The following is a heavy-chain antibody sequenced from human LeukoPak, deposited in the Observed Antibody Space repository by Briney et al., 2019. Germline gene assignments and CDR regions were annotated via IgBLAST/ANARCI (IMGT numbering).Heavy chain of an antibody. CDR2: ISSSGSTI. Sequence: GGSLRLSCAASGFTFSSYEMNWVRQAPGKGLEWVSHISSSGSTIYYADSVKGRFTISRDNAKNSLYLQMNSLRAEDTAVYYCARSDQYYDLIWGDDWGQGTLVTVSS. J-gene: IGHJ4*02. V-gene: IGHV3-48*03. CDR3: ARSDQYYDLIWGDD. D-gene: IGHD3-3*01. CDR1: GFTFSSYE.